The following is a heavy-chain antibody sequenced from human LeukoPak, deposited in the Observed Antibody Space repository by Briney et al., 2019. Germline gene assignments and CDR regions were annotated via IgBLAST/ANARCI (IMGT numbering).Heavy chain of an antibody. CDR2: ISYDGSNK. CDR1: GFTFSSYA. CDR3: ASLSSQLDY. Sequence: GGSLRLSCAASGFTFSSYAMHWVRQAPGKGLEWVAVISYDGSNKYYADFVKGRFTISRDNSKNTLYLQMNSLRAEDTAVYYCASLSSQLDYWGQGTLVTVSS. J-gene: IGHJ4*02. D-gene: IGHD2-15*01. V-gene: IGHV3-30*04.